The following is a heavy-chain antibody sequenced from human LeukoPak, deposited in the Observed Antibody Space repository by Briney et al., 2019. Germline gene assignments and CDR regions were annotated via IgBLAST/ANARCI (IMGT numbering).Heavy chain of an antibody. J-gene: IGHJ4*02. CDR2: IRYDGSNK. CDR3: AKGKASGWYIVDY. CDR1: GFTFSSYG. V-gene: IGHV3-30*02. Sequence: GGSLRLSCAASGFTFSSYGMYWVRQAPGKGLEWVAFIRYDGSNKYYADSVKGRFTISRDNSKNTLYLQMNSLGAEDTAVYYCAKGKASGWYIVDYWGQGTLVTVSS. D-gene: IGHD6-19*01.